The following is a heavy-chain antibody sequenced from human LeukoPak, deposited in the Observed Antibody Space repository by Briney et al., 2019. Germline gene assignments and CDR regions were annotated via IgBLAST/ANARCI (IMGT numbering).Heavy chain of an antibody. D-gene: IGHD3-22*01. CDR1: GFTFDDYA. Sequence: GGSLRLSCAASGFTFDDYAMHWVRQAPGKGLEWVSLISWDGGSTYYADSVKGRFTISRDNAKNSLYLQMNSLRAEDTAVYYCARGGVVVVIDFDYWGQGTLVTVSS. CDR3: ARGGVVVVIDFDY. J-gene: IGHJ4*02. CDR2: ISWDGGST. V-gene: IGHV3-43D*03.